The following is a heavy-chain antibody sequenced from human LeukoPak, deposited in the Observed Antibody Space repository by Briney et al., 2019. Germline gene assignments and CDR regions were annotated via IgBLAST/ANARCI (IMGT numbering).Heavy chain of an antibody. J-gene: IGHJ5*02. CDR1: GYTFTSYY. CDR3: ARPYRSSSPWDWFDP. CDR2: INPSGGST. V-gene: IGHV1-46*01. Sequence: GASVKVSCKASGYTFTSYYMHWVRQAPGQGLEWMGIINPSGGSTSYAQKFQGRVTMTRDTSTGTVYMELSSLRSEDTAVYYCARPYRSSSPWDWFDPWGQGTLVTVSS. D-gene: IGHD6-6*01.